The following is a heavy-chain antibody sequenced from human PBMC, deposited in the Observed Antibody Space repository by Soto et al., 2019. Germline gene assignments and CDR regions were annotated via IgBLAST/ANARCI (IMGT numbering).Heavy chain of an antibody. Sequence: SETLSLTCSVSGGSISYNSYDWGWIRQPPGKGLEWIGGIFYTGTTYYSPSLKDRVTMSMDTSKNSFSVNLTSVTAADTAVYFCARLVVVAPVANVWGLGTQVTVSS. CDR3: ARLVVVAPVANV. CDR2: IFYTGTT. V-gene: IGHV4-39*02. D-gene: IGHD2-2*01. J-gene: IGHJ4*01. CDR1: GGSISYNSYD.